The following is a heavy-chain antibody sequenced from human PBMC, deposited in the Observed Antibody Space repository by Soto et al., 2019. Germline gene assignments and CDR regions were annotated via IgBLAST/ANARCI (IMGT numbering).Heavy chain of an antibody. CDR2: IYHSGST. CDR1: GGSISSSNW. D-gene: IGHD1-26*01. V-gene: IGHV4-4*02. Sequence: QVQLQESGPGLVKPSGTLSLTCAVSGGSISSSNWWSWVRQPPGKGLEWIGEIYHSGSTNYNPSLKRRVTISVEKSKNQFSLKLSSVTAADTAVYYCARDMGWELLPGTLDYWGQGTLVTVSS. CDR3: ARDMGWELLPGTLDY. J-gene: IGHJ4*02.